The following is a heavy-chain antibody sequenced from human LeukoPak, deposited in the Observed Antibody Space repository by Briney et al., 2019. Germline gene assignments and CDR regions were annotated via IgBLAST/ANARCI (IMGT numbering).Heavy chain of an antibody. CDR1: LFTLSRNW. CDR2: INTDVSTT. J-gene: IGHJ4*02. D-gene: IGHD5-18*01. V-gene: IGHV3-74*01. CDR3: TRGYNTASLD. Sequence: CLSLSCVLSLFTLSRNWLHGGRQIPGKGQGCGLRINTDVSTTNYAHSVKGEFTIYRNSTKNTLYLQMNSLRAEDSAVYFCTRGYNTASLDWGQGTRITVAS.